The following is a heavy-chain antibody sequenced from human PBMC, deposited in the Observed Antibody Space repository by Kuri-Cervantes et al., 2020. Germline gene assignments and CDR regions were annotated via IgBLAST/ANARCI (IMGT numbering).Heavy chain of an antibody. D-gene: IGHD1-1*01. Sequence: ASVKVSCKAFEYTFTSYNIHWVRQATGQGLEWMGWMNPNSGNRVSAQKFQGRLSMTRNTSISTAYMELSSLTSEDTAVYYCAREYRYYYYYMDVWGKGTTVTVSS. CDR1: EYTFTSYN. V-gene: IGHV1-8*01. J-gene: IGHJ6*03. CDR2: MNPNSGNR. CDR3: AREYRYYYYYMDV.